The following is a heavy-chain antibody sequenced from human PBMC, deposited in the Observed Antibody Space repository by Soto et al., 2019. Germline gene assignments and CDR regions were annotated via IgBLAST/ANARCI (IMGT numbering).Heavy chain of an antibody. Sequence: GGSLRLSCAASGFTFSSYGMQWVRQAPEKGLEWVAVIWYDGSNKYYTDYVKGRFTISRDNSKNTLYLQMNSLRAEDTAVYYFARDLNAVLRYFAPGCFDPWGQGTLVTVSS. CDR1: GFTFSSYG. CDR2: IWYDGSNK. CDR3: ARDLNAVLRYFAPGCFDP. J-gene: IGHJ5*02. D-gene: IGHD3-9*01. V-gene: IGHV3-33*01.